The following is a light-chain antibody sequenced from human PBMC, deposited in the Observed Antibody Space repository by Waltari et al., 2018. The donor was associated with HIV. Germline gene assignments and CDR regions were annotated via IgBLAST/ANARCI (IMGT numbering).Light chain of an antibody. CDR2: GNS. V-gene: IGLV1-40*01. Sequence: QSVLTQPPSVSGAPGQRVTISFTGSSPNIGAGYDVHGYQQLPGTAPKLLIYGNSNRPSGVPDRFSGSKSGTSASLAITGLQAEDEADYYCQSYDSSLSGGVFGGGTKLTVL. CDR3: QSYDSSLSGGV. J-gene: IGLJ2*01. CDR1: SPNIGAGYD.